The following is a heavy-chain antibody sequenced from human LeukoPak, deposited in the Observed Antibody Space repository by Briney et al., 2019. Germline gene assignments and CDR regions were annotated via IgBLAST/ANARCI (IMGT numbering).Heavy chain of an antibody. V-gene: IGHV3-53*01. J-gene: IGHJ4*02. CDR2: IYSGGST. Sequence: GGSLRLSCAASGFTVSSNYMSWVRQAPGKGLEWVSVIYSGGSTYYADSVKGRFTISRDNSKNTLYLQMNSLRAEDTAVYYCAKYSSSWPIFDYWGQGTLVTVSS. CDR3: AKYSSSWPIFDY. D-gene: IGHD6-13*01. CDR1: GFTVSSNY.